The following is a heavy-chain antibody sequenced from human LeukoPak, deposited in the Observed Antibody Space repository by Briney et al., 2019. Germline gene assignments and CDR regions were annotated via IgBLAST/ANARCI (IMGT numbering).Heavy chain of an antibody. D-gene: IGHD3-22*01. CDR2: ISSSSSYI. Sequence: GGSLRLSCAASGFTFSSYSMNWVRQAPGKGLEWVSSISSSSSYIYYTDSVKGRSTISRDNAKNSMYRKMNSLRAEDTAVYYCARGPDYYDSSGYYSEYWGQGTLVTVSS. CDR3: ARGPDYYDSSGYYSEY. J-gene: IGHJ4*02. CDR1: GFTFSSYS. V-gene: IGHV3-21*01.